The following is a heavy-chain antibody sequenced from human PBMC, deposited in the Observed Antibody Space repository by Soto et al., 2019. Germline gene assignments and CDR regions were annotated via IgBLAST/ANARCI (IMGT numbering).Heavy chain of an antibody. CDR2: INSDGSST. CDR3: ARDMGLLHLNYNWFDP. V-gene: IGHV3-74*01. D-gene: IGHD3-22*01. CDR1: GFTFSSYW. J-gene: IGHJ5*02. Sequence: EVQLVESGGGLVQPGGSLRLSCAASGFTFSSYWMHWVRQAPGKGLVWVSRINSDGSSTSYADSVKGRFTISRDNAKSTLYLQMNSLRAEDTAVYYCARDMGLLHLNYNWFDPWGQGTLVTVSS.